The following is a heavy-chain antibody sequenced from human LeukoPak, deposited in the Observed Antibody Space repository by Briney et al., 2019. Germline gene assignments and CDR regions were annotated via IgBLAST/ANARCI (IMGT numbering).Heavy chain of an antibody. J-gene: IGHJ5*02. CDR1: GGSISSYY. Sequence: SETLSLTCTVSGGSISSYYWGWLRQPAGKGLEWIGRFYSTENTIYNPSLKSRVTMSGDTSKNQLSLKLNSVTVADTAIYYCARVIVATWDDDWFDPWGQGILVTVSS. V-gene: IGHV4-4*07. D-gene: IGHD1-1*01. CDR2: FYSTENT. CDR3: ARVIVATWDDDWFDP.